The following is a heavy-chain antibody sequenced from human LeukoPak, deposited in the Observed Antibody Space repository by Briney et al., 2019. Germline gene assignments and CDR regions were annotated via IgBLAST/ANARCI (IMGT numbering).Heavy chain of an antibody. CDR3: ARGLPTVVIQPMHCYMDV. Sequence: SETLSLTCAVSGGSISSGGYYWNWIRQPPGKGLEWIGYIYHSGSTYYNPSLKSRVTTSVDRSKNQFSLKLSSVTAADTAVYYCARGLPTVVIQPMHCYMDVWGKGTTVTVSS. CDR1: GGSISSGGYY. J-gene: IGHJ6*03. D-gene: IGHD4-23*01. V-gene: IGHV4-30-2*01. CDR2: IYHSGST.